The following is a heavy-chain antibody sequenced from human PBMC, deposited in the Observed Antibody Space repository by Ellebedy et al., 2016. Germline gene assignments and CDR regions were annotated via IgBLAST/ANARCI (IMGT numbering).Heavy chain of an antibody. CDR1: GFTFDDYA. Sequence: SLKISXAASGFTFDDYAMHWVRQAPGKGLEWVSGISWNSGSIGYADSVKGRFTISRDNAKNSLYLQMNSLRAEDTALYYCARGTTVVPFDYWGQGTLVTVSS. CDR3: ARGTTVVPFDY. J-gene: IGHJ4*02. CDR2: ISWNSGSI. V-gene: IGHV3-9*01. D-gene: IGHD2-2*01.